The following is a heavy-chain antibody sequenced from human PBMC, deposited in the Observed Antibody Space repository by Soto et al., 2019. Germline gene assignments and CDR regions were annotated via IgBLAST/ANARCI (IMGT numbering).Heavy chain of an antibody. Sequence: SQTLSLTCAISGDSVSSNRAAWNWIRQSPSGGLEWLGRTYYRAKWYTDYAESVRSRITINPDTSKNQFSLQLNSVTPEDTAVYYCAGVLRTIYYSGLDVWGHGTTVTVYS. CDR1: GDSVSSNRAA. J-gene: IGHJ6*02. CDR3: AGVLRTIYYSGLDV. D-gene: IGHD1-7*01. V-gene: IGHV6-1*01. CDR2: TYYRAKWYT.